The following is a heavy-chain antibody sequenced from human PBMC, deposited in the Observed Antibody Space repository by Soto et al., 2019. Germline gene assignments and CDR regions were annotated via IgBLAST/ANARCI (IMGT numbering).Heavy chain of an antibody. CDR2: IDPSDSYT. Sequence: PGESLKISCNGSGYNFTSYWISRGRQMPGKGLEWMGRIDPSDSYTNYSPSFQGHVTISADKSISTAYLQWSSLKASDTAMYYCAKSGYSYGPDGYYYYGMDVWGQGTTVTVSS. J-gene: IGHJ6*02. D-gene: IGHD5-18*01. V-gene: IGHV5-10-1*01. CDR3: AKSGYSYGPDGYYYYGMDV. CDR1: GYNFTSYW.